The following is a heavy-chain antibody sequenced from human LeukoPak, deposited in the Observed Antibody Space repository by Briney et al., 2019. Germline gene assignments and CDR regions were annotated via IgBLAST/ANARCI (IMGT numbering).Heavy chain of an antibody. Sequence: ASVKVSYKASGYTFTSYAMHWVRQVSGQRLEWMGWINAANGNTKYSEKLKGRLTISRDTSATTVYMELTSLRSEDTALYYCARESFGSSRPSDYWGQGTLVTVSS. J-gene: IGHJ4*02. CDR2: INAANGNT. CDR3: ARESFGSSRPSDY. CDR1: GYTFTSYA. V-gene: IGHV1-3*01. D-gene: IGHD2-2*01.